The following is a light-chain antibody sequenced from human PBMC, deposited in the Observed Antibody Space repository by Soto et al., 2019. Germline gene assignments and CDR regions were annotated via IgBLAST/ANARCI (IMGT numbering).Light chain of an antibody. CDR3: QQYNICPRT. Sequence: KQCPSTLSPSQGESATLSCRASQRVSRNVAWYQQKPGQAPRLLISAASTGAAGVPARFNAAGSGTVFTLTITSLQFEDFATYYCQQYNICPRTSGQGTKVDIK. V-gene: IGKV3D-15*01. CDR1: QRVSRN. J-gene: IGKJ1*01. CDR2: AAS.